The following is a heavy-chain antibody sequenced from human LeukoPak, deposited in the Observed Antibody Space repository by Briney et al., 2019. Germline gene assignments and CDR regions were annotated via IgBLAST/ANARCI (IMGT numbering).Heavy chain of an antibody. CDR1: GFSFSSYV. J-gene: IGHJ4*02. V-gene: IGHV3-23*01. CDR3: ARAGSWSSRPYFDY. D-gene: IGHD1-26*01. Sequence: GGSLRLSCAASGFSFSSYVMSWVRQAPGKGLEWVSAVSGSGGSTYSADSVKGRFTISRDNSKNMVYLQTSSLRAEDTAVYYCARAGSWSSRPYFDYWGQGILVSVSS. CDR2: VSGSGGST.